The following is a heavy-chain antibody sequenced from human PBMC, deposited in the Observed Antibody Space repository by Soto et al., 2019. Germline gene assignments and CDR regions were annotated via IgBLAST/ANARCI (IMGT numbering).Heavy chain of an antibody. J-gene: IGHJ5*02. CDR3: ARTDSSGLMSFDP. V-gene: IGHV3-30-3*01. CDR2: ISYDGSNK. CDR1: GFTFSSYA. Sequence: QVQLVESGGGVVQPGRSLRLSCAASGFTFSSYAMHWVRQAPGKGLEWVAVISYDGSNKYYADSVKGRFTISRDNSKNTLYLQMNSLRAEDTAVYYCARTDSSGLMSFDPWGQGTLVTVSS. D-gene: IGHD3-22*01.